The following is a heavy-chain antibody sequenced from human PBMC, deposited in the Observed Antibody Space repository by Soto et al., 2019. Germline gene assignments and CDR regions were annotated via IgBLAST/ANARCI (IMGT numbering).Heavy chain of an antibody. Sequence: GGSLRLFCAASGFTVSSNYMSLVRQAPGEGLGGVSVSDSGGTTYCADSVKGRVTISRDNSKNMLYFQMNSLRAEDTAVYYCARLQIPYYYDISGYYPYWYFDLWGSGTLVTVSS. V-gene: IGHV3-53*01. CDR3: ARLQIPYYYDISGYYPYWYFDL. CDR1: GFTVSSNY. D-gene: IGHD3-22*01. J-gene: IGHJ2*01. CDR2: SDSGGTT.